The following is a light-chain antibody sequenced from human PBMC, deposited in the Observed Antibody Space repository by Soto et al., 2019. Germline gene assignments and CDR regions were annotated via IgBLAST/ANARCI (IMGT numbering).Light chain of an antibody. CDR1: SSDVGGYNY. Sequence: QSALTQPASVSGSPGQSITISCTGTSSDVGGYNYVSWYQQHPGNAPKLLIYDVSNRPSGASNRFSGSKSGNTASLTISGLQAEDEADYYCSSYTGSTTLHYVFGTGTKLTVL. CDR2: DVS. J-gene: IGLJ1*01. V-gene: IGLV2-14*01. CDR3: SSYTGSTTLHYV.